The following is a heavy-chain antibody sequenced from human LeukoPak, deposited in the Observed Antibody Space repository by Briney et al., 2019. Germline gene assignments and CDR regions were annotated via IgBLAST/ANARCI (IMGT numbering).Heavy chain of an antibody. V-gene: IGHV4-59*01. CDR2: IYYSGST. Sequence: SETLSLTCTVSGGSISSYYWSWIRQPPGKGLEWIGNIYYSGSTNYNPSLKSRVTISVDTSKNQFSLKLSSVTAADTAVYYCARGVVIAPQTFDYWGQGTLVTVSS. CDR1: GGSISSYY. CDR3: ARGVVIAPQTFDY. D-gene: IGHD2-21*01. J-gene: IGHJ4*02.